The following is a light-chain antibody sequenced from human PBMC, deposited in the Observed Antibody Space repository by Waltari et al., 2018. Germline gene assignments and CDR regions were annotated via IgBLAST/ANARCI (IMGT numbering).Light chain of an antibody. J-gene: IGKJ4*01. CDR2: EAS. V-gene: IGKV1-5*03. CDR3: QQYQVYSVLT. Sequence: DIQMTQSPSTLSASVGERVTITCRASQSIGTSLARYQQKAGKAPKPLVYEASTLESGVPSTFTGSGSGTEFTLTISSLQPDDLATYYCQQYQVYSVLTFGGGTKVEIK. CDR1: QSIGTS.